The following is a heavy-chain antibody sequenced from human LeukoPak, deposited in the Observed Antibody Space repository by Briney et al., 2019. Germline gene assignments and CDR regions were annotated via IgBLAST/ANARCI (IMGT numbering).Heavy chain of an antibody. D-gene: IGHD4-23*01. Sequence: PGGSLRLSCLASGFTFSSYAMHWVRQAPGKGLEYVSGISSNGVITYYADSVKGRFAISRDSSKNTLYLQMSSLRAEDTAVYYCVKGYGGTLASFDYWGQGTPVTVSS. V-gene: IGHV3-64D*09. CDR3: VKGYGGTLASFDY. CDR1: GFTFSSYA. J-gene: IGHJ4*02. CDR2: ISSNGVIT.